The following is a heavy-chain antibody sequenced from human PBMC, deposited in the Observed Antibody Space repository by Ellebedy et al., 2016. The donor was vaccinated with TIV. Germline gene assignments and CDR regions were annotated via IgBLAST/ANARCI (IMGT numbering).Heavy chain of an antibody. CDR1: GFTFSSYA. CDR2: IGGSGDEI. Sequence: PGGSLRLSCEASGFTFSSYAMSWVRQAPGKGLEWVSTIGGSGDEIHYADSVKGRFSISSDNFKNTLCLQMNSLRAEDTAVYYCANYKNTGGSVWRSDAFDVWGQGTMVTVSS. CDR3: ANYKNTGGSVWRSDAFDV. V-gene: IGHV3-23*01. D-gene: IGHD6-19*01. J-gene: IGHJ3*01.